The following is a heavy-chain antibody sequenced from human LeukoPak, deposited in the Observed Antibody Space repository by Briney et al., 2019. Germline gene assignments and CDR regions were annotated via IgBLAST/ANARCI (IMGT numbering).Heavy chain of an antibody. D-gene: IGHD3-22*01. V-gene: IGHV4-59*01. CDR1: GGSISSYY. J-gene: IGHJ4*02. Sequence: SETLSLTCTVSGGSISSYYWSWIRQPPGKGLEWIGYIYYSGSTNYNPSLTSRVTISVDTSKNQFSLKLSSVTAADTAVYYCARGVPPYYYDSSGYYPFDYWGQGTLVTVSS. CDR2: IYYSGST. CDR3: ARGVPPYYYDSSGYYPFDY.